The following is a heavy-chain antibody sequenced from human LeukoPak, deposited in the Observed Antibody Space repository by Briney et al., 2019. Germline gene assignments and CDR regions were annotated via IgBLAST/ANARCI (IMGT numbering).Heavy chain of an antibody. CDR3: ARRFQAAAFDWFDP. Sequence: SETLSLTCTVSGGSISSSSYYWGWIRQPPGKGLEWIGSIYYSGSTYYNPSLKSRVTISVDTSKNQFSLKLSSVTAADTAVYYCARRFQAAAFDWFDPWGQGTLVTVSS. J-gene: IGHJ5*02. CDR2: IYYSGST. CDR1: GGSISSSSYY. V-gene: IGHV4-39*01. D-gene: IGHD6-13*01.